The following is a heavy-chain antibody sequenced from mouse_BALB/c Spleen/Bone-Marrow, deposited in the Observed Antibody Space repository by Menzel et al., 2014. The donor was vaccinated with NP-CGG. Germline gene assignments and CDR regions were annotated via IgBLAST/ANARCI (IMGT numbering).Heavy chain of an antibody. CDR3: ARDDYYAMDY. CDR1: GFTFTDYY. V-gene: IGHV7-3*02. CDR2: IRNKANGYTT. Sequence: EVQVVESGGGLVQPGGPLRLSCAPSGFTFTDYYMSWVRQPPGKALEWLGFIRNKANGYTTEYSASVKGRFTISRDNSQSILYLQMNTLRAEDRATYYCARDDYYAMDYWGQGTSVTVSS. J-gene: IGHJ4*01.